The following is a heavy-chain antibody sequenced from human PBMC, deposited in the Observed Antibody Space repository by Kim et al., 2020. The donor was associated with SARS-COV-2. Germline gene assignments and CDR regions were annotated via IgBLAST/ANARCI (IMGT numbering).Heavy chain of an antibody. CDR2: MNPNSGNT. CDR3: ARAEIYYADQENAFDI. V-gene: IGHV1-8*01. D-gene: IGHD3-10*01. CDR1: GYTFTSYD. Sequence: ASVKVSCKASGYTFTSYDINWVRQATGQGLEWMGWMNPNSGNTGYAQKFQGRVTMTRNTSISTAYMELSSLRSEDTAVYYCARAEIYYADQENAFDIWGQGTMVTVSS. J-gene: IGHJ3*02.